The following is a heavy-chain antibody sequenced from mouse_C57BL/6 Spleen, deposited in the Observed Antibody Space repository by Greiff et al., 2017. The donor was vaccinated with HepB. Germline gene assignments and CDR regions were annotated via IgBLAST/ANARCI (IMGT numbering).Heavy chain of an antibody. V-gene: IGHV1-15*01. CDR1: GYTFTDYE. J-gene: IGHJ3*01. Sequence: VKLMESGAELVRPGASVTLSCKASGYTFTDYEMHWVKQTPVHGLEWIGAIDPETGGTAYNQKFKGKAILTADKSSSTAYMELRSLTSEDSAVYYCTSRMGSWFAYWGQGTLVTVSA. CDR3: TSRMGSWFAY. CDR2: IDPETGGT.